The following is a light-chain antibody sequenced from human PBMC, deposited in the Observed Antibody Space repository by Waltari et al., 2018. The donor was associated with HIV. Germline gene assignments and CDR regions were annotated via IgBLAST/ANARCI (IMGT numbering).Light chain of an antibody. V-gene: IGKV3-11*01. CDR3: QQRSNWPRT. J-gene: IGKJ3*01. Sequence: EIVLTQSPATLSLSPGERATLSCRASQSVRSYLAWYQQKPGQAPRLLIYDASNRATGIPARFSGSGSGTDFTLTISSLEPEDFAVDYCQQRSNWPRTFGHGTKVDIK. CDR1: QSVRSY. CDR2: DAS.